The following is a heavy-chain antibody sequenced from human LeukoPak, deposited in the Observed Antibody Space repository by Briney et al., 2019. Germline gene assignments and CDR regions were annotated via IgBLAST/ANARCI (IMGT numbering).Heavy chain of an antibody. CDR1: GGSISSSSYY. CDR3: ARLKEEWELPLFDY. J-gene: IGHJ4*02. CDR2: IYYSGST. D-gene: IGHD1-26*01. V-gene: IGHV4-39*01. Sequence: SETLSLTCTVSGGSISSSSYYWGWIRPPPGEGLEWVGSIYYSGSTYYNPSLKSRVTISVDTSKNQFSLKLSSVTAADTAVYYCARLKEEWELPLFDYWGQGTLVTVSS.